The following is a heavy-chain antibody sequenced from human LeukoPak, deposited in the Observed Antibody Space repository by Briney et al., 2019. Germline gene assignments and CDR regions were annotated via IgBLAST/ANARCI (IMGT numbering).Heavy chain of an antibody. CDR1: GFTFDDYT. V-gene: IGHV3-43*01. J-gene: IGHJ3*02. CDR3: AKESRGAVAGTIDAFDI. Sequence: PGGSLRLSCAASGFTFDDYTMHWVRQAPGKGPEWVSLISWDGGSTYYADSVKGRFTISRDNSKNSLYLQMNSLRTEDTALYYCAKESRGAVAGTIDAFDIWGQGTMVTVSS. CDR2: ISWDGGST. D-gene: IGHD6-19*01.